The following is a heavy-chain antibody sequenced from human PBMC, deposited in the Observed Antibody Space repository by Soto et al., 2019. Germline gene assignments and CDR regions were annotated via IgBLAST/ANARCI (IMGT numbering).Heavy chain of an antibody. D-gene: IGHD3-10*01. CDR2: IYYSGST. CDR1: GGSISSYY. CDR3: ARQYYYGAGSQNRYFQH. J-gene: IGHJ1*01. Sequence: TSETLSLTCTVSGGSISSYYWSWIRQPPGKGLEWIGYIYYSGSTNYNPSLKSRVTISVDTSKNQFSLKLSSVTAADTAVYYCARQYYYGAGSQNRYFQHWGQGTLVTVSS. V-gene: IGHV4-59*08.